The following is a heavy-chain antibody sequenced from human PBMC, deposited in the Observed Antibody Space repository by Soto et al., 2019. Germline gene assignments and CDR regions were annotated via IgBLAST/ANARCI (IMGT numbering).Heavy chain of an antibody. D-gene: IGHD4-17*01. CDR2: IWYDGSNK. Sequence: QVQLVESGGGVVQPGRSLRLSCAASGFTFRSYGMHWVRQAPGKGLEWVAVIWYDGSNKYYADSVKGRFTISRDNSKNTLYLQMNSLRAADTAVYYCARDRGDYGDLTYYYYGMDVWGQGTTVTVSS. J-gene: IGHJ6*02. CDR1: GFTFRSYG. V-gene: IGHV3-33*01. CDR3: ARDRGDYGDLTYYYYGMDV.